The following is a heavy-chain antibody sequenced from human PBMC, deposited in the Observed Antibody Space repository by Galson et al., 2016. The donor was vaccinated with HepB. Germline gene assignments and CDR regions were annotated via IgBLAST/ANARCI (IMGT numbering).Heavy chain of an antibody. CDR2: IKGEADGGKT. V-gene: IGHV3-15*01. Sequence: SLRLSCAASGLTFTNAWMTWVRQAPGKGLEWVGRIKGEADGGKTDYAAPVKGRFYISRDDSTHTLFLHMNSLRVEDGAVYYCATVKLTTWYSFDSWGQGTLVTVSS. CDR1: GLTFTNAW. J-gene: IGHJ4*02. D-gene: IGHD2-2*01. CDR3: ATVKLTTWYSFDS.